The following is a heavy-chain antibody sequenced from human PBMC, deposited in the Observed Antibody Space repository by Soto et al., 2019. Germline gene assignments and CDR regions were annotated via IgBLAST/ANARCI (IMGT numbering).Heavy chain of an antibody. D-gene: IGHD3-10*01. V-gene: IGHV4-34*01. CDR2: INHSGST. CDR1: GGSFSGYY. CDR3: ARGSRTPGDY. Sequence: PSETLSLTCAVYGGSFSGYYWSWIRQPPGKGLEWIGEINHSGSTNYNPSLKSRVTISVDTSKNQFSLKLSSVTAADTAVYYCARGSRTPGDYWGQGTLVTVSS. J-gene: IGHJ4*02.